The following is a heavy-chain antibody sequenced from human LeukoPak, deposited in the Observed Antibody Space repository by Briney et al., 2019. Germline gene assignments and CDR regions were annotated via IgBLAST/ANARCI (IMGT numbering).Heavy chain of an antibody. CDR2: ISWNSGSI. CDR1: GFTFDDYA. D-gene: IGHD3-3*01. Sequence: GRSLRLSCAASGFTFDDYAMHWVRQAPGKGLEWVSGISWNSGSIGYADSVKGRFTISRDNAKNSLYLQMNSLRAEDTAVYYCARDLFGDFWSGYYTWRYYFDYWGQGTLVTVSS. J-gene: IGHJ4*02. V-gene: IGHV3-9*01. CDR3: ARDLFGDFWSGYYTWRYYFDY.